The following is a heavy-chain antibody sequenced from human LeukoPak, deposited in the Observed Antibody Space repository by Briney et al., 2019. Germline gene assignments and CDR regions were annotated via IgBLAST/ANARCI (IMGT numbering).Heavy chain of an antibody. CDR3: ARGASSSGWSFDY. CDR1: GFTFSSYS. CDR2: ISSSSSYI. V-gene: IGHV3-21*01. J-gene: IGHJ4*02. Sequence: GESLQISCGASGFTFSSYSMNWVRQAPGKGLEWVSSISSSSSYIYYADSVKGRFTISRDNAKNSLYLQMNSLRAEDTAVYYCARGASSSGWSFDYWGQGTLVTVSS. D-gene: IGHD6-19*01.